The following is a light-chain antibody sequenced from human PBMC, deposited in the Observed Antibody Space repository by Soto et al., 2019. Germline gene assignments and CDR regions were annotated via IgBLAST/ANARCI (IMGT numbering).Light chain of an antibody. CDR3: QTWGTGTLV. CDR2: LHSDGGH. Sequence: QSVLTQSPSASASLGASVKLTCTLSRGHSSYAIAWHQQQPEKGPRYLMKLHSDGGHTKGDGIPDRFSGSSSGTERYLTISSLQSEDEADYYCQTWGTGTLVFGGGTKLTVL. J-gene: IGLJ2*01. CDR1: RGHSSYA. V-gene: IGLV4-69*01.